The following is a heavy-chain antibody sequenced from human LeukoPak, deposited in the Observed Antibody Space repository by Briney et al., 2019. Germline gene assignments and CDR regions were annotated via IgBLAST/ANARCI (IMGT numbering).Heavy chain of an antibody. CDR2: MNPNSGNT. J-gene: IGHJ5*02. V-gene: IGHV1-8*03. Sequence: ASVKVSCKASGYTFTSYDINWVRQATGQGLEWMGWMNPNSGNTGYAQKFQGRVTITRNTSISTAYMELSSLRSEDTAVYYCARNYDSSGYYPNWFDPWGQGTLVTVSS. CDR3: ARNYDSSGYYPNWFDP. D-gene: IGHD3-22*01. CDR1: GYTFTSYD.